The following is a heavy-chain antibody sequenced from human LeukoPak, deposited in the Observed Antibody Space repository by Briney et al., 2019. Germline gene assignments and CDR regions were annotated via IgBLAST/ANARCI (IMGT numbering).Heavy chain of an antibody. J-gene: IGHJ4*02. CDR3: ASGTYYDFWSGYYSKSFADY. CDR2: ISSSSSYI. CDR1: GFTFSSYS. V-gene: IGHV3-21*01. D-gene: IGHD3-3*01. Sequence: PGGSLRLSCAASGFTFSSYSMSWVRQAPGKGLEWVSSISSSSSYIYYADSVKGRFTISRDNAKNSLYLQMNSLRAEDTAVYYCASGTYYDFWSGYYSKSFADYWGQGTLVTVSS.